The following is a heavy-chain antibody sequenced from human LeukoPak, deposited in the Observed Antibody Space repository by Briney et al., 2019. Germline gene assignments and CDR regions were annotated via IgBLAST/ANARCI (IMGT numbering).Heavy chain of an antibody. J-gene: IGHJ4*02. V-gene: IGHV1-2*02. Sequence: ASVKVSCKASGYTFTGYYMHWVRQAPGQGLEWMGWINPNSGGTNYAQKFQGRVTMTRGTSISTAYMELSRLRSDDTAVYYCARDLIPYDSSGYYYSWGQGTLVTVSS. CDR1: GYTFTGYY. CDR3: ARDLIPYDSSGYYYS. CDR2: INPNSGGT. D-gene: IGHD3-22*01.